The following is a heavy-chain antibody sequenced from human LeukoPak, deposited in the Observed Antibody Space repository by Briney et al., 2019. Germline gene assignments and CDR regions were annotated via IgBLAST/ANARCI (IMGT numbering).Heavy chain of an antibody. D-gene: IGHD6-19*01. CDR2: IIPIFGTA. J-gene: IGHJ4*02. CDR1: GGTFSSYA. CDR3: ARGTPKQWLAAH. Sequence: ASVKVSCKASGGTFSSYAISWVRQAPGQGLEWMGGIIPIFGTANYAQKFQGRVTITADESTSTAYMELSSLRSEDTAVYYCARGTPKQWLAAHWGQGTLVTVSS. V-gene: IGHV1-69*13.